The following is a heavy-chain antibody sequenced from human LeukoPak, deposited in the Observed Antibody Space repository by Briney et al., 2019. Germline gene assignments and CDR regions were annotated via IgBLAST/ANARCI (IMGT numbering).Heavy chain of an antibody. D-gene: IGHD6-13*01. CDR3: ARGGWKQQLDGMDV. CDR2: MNPNSGNT. V-gene: IGHV1-8*01. Sequence: ASVKVSCKASGYTFTSYDINWVRQATGQGLEWMGWMNPNSGNTGYAQKFQGRVTMTRNTSISTAYMELSSLRSEDTAVYYCARGGWKQQLDGMDVWGQGTTVTVSS. J-gene: IGHJ6*02. CDR1: GYTFTSYD.